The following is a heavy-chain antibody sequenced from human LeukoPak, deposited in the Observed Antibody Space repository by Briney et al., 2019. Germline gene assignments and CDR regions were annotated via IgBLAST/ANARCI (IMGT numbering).Heavy chain of an antibody. D-gene: IGHD3-22*01. V-gene: IGHV4-4*02. Sequence: SGTLSLTCAVSGGSISSSNWWSWVRQPPGKGLEWIGEIYHSGSTNYNPSLKSRVTISVDKSKNQFSLKLSSVTAADTAVYYCARDAFWNYYDSSGYSLDYWGQGTLVTVSS. CDR2: IYHSGST. CDR1: GGSISSSNW. CDR3: ARDAFWNYYDSSGYSLDY. J-gene: IGHJ4*02.